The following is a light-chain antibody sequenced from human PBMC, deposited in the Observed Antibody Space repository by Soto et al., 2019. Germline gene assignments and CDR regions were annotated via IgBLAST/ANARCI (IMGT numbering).Light chain of an antibody. CDR1: QSLSSSY. CDR2: GAS. CDR3: QHYGNTPPSVT. V-gene: IGKV3-20*01. Sequence: EIVVTQSPGTLSLSPGERATLGCRASQSLSSSYLVWYQQKPGQAPRLLIYGASSRATGIPDRFSGSGSGTDFTLTISRLEPEDFAVYYCQHYGNTPPSVTFGPGTKVDIK. J-gene: IGKJ3*01.